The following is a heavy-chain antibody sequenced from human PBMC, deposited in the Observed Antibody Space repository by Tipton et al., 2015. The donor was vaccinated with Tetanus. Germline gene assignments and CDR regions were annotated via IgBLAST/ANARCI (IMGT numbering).Heavy chain of an antibody. J-gene: IGHJ4*02. CDR1: GFTFSSYS. CDR3: ARQVALDF. V-gene: IGHV3-48*02. CDR2: ISHSGGTK. Sequence: SLRLSCAASGFTFSSYSMNWVRQAPGKGLEWISYISHSGGTKYYADSVKGRFTVSRDNARNSLSLEMNSLRDDDTAVYFCARQVALDFWGQGALVAVSS.